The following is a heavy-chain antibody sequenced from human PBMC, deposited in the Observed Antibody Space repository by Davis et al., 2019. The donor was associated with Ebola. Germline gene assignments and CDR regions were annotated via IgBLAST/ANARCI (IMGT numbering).Heavy chain of an antibody. CDR2: IIPIFDTP. CDR3: ARDSDGGNYYFDY. D-gene: IGHD3-16*01. J-gene: IGHJ4*02. V-gene: IGHV1-69*13. CDR1: GGSFSSHP. Sequence: SVKVSCKTSGGSFSSHPISWVRQAPRQGLEWMGGIIPIFDTPHYAQKFQGRTTITADASTSTAYMELSSLRSEDTATYFCARDSDGGNYYFDYWGPGTPVTVSS.